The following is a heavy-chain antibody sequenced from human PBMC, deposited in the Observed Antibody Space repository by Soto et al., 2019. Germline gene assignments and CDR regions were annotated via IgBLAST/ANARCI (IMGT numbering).Heavy chain of an antibody. J-gene: IGHJ5*02. CDR1: GYAFTSYW. V-gene: IGHV5-51*01. D-gene: IGHD2-2*01. CDR3: ARGYCTTTICDPWFYP. Sequence: GESLKISCTGSGYAFTSYWIAWVRQMPGKGLEWMGIIYPGDSDTRYSPSFQGQVTISADKYITTAYLQWNSLKASDTAMYYCARGYCTTTICDPWFYPWGQGTLVTVSS. CDR2: IYPGDSDT.